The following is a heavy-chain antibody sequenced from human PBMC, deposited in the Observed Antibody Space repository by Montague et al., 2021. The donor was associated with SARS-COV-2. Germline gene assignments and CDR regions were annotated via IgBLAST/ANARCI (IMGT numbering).Heavy chain of an antibody. CDR3: ARHPIGSFPRYGMDV. J-gene: IGHJ6*02. V-gene: IGHV4-59*08. Sequence: SETLSLTCTVSGGSISSYYWSWIRQPPGKGLEWIGYIYYSGSTNYNPSRKSRVTISVDTSKNQFSLKLSSVTAADTAVYYCARHPIGSFPRYGMDVWGQGTTVTVSS. D-gene: IGHD2-15*01. CDR2: IYYSGST. CDR1: GGSISSYY.